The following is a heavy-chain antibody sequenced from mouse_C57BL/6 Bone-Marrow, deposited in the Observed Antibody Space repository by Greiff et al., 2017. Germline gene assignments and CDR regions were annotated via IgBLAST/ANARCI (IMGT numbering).Heavy chain of an antibody. J-gene: IGHJ4*01. D-gene: IGHD1-1*01. CDR1: GFNIKDDY. CDR3: TTYAILYYYGSSYENAMDY. V-gene: IGHV14-4*01. Sequence: DVKLQESGAELVRPGASVKLSCTASGFNIKDDYMHWVKPRPEQGLEWIGWIDPENGDTEYASKFQGKATITADTSSNTADLQLSSLTSEDTAVYYCTTYAILYYYGSSYENAMDYWGQGTSVTVSS. CDR2: IDPENGDT.